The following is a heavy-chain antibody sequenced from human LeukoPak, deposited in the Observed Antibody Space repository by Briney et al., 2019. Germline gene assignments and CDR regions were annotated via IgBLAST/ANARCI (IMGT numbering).Heavy chain of an antibody. V-gene: IGHV3-7*01. Sequence: GGSLRLSCAASGFTFSSYWMTWVRQAPGKGLEWVANIKQDGSEKYYVDSVKGRFTISRDNAKNSLYLQMNSLRAEDTAVYYCARVDCTNGVCHGFGYWGQGTLVTVSS. J-gene: IGHJ4*02. CDR1: GFTFSSYW. CDR2: IKQDGSEK. CDR3: ARVDCTNGVCHGFGY. D-gene: IGHD2-8*01.